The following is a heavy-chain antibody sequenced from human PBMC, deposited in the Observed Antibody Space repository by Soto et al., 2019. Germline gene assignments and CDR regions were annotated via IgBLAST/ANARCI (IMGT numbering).Heavy chain of an antibody. V-gene: IGHV3-9*01. D-gene: IGHD3-3*01. CDR3: AKGRYDFWSPYYFDS. J-gene: IGHJ4*02. Sequence: GGSLRLSWVGTGLNFDDFAMHWVRQAPGKGLEWVSRITWNSRVLAYADSVKGRFTISRDYARNSLYLQMDSLRDEDTALYYCAKGRYDFWSPYYFDSWGQGTLVTVSS. CDR1: GLNFDDFA. CDR2: ITWNSRVL.